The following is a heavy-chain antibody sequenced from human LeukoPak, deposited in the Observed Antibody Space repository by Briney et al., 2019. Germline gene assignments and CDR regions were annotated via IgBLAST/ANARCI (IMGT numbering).Heavy chain of an antibody. Sequence: SETLSLTCAVCDYSISSAYYWGWIRQPPGKGLEWIGSIYHSGSTDYNPSLKSRVTISVDTSKNQFSLKLRSVTAADTAVYYCARDQAYCGGDCYFDFWGQGTLVTVSS. D-gene: IGHD2-21*02. CDR2: IYHSGST. V-gene: IGHV4-38-2*02. CDR3: ARDQAYCGGDCYFDF. CDR1: DYSISSAYY. J-gene: IGHJ4*02.